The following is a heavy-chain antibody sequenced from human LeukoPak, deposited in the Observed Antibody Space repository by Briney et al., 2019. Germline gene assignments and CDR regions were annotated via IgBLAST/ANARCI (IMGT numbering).Heavy chain of an antibody. CDR2: IKSKTDGGTT. J-gene: IGHJ4*02. Sequence: GGSLRLSCAASGFTFSDTWMSWVRQAPGKGLEWIGRIKSKTDGGTTDFAATVKGRFTISRDDSKNTLYLQMNSLKTEDTAVYYCATDLRWELRGDYWGQGTLVTVSS. CDR1: GFTFSDTW. CDR3: ATDLRWELRGDY. D-gene: IGHD1-26*01. V-gene: IGHV3-15*01.